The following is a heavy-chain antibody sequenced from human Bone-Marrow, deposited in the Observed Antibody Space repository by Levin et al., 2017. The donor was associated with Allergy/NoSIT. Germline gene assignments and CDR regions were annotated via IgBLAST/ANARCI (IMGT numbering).Heavy chain of an antibody. J-gene: IGHJ4*02. V-gene: IGHV4-59*01. CDR3: ASLSVTGTRDDC. CDR2: IYHSGST. CDR1: GGSISAYY. Sequence: SETLSLTCTVSGGSISAYYWGWIRQPPGKGLEWIGHIYHSGSTNYNPSLKSRVTMLVDMSKNQFSLRLTSVTSADTAVYYCASLSVTGTRDDCWGQGTLVTVSS. D-gene: IGHD6-19*01.